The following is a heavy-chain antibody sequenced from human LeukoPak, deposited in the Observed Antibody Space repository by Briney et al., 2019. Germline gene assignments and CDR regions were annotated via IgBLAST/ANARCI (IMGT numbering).Heavy chain of an antibody. J-gene: IGHJ4*02. V-gene: IGHV3-23*01. CDR3: AKGPLPGGVYGFDY. CDR2: ISGSGGST. D-gene: IGHD5/OR15-5a*01. Sequence: PGGSLRLSCAASGFTFSNYAMNWVRQAPGKGLEWVSTISGSGGSTYYADSVKGRFTISRDNSKNTLSLQMDSLRAEDAAVYFCAKGPLPGGVYGFDYWGQGTLVIVCS. CDR1: GFTFSNYA.